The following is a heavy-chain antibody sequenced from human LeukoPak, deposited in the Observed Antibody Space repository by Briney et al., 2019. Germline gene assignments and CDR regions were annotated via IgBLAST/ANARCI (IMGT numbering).Heavy chain of an antibody. CDR3: ARGIESYGDYGY. J-gene: IGHJ4*02. CDR1: GGSISGSY. Sequence: PSETLSLTCTVSGGSISGSYWSWIRHPPGQGLERIAYMYNSGSINYNPSLKSRVTISIDTSKSQFSLKLSSLTAADTAIYYCARGIESYGDYGYWGQGILVTVSS. V-gene: IGHV4-59*01. CDR2: MYNSGSI. D-gene: IGHD4-17*01.